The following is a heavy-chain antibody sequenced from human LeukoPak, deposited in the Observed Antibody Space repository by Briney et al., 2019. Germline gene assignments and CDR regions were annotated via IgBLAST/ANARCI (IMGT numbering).Heavy chain of an antibody. J-gene: IGHJ6*02. CDR2: IYYSGST. V-gene: IGHV4-31*03. D-gene: IGHD2-15*01. CDR3: GYCSGGSLYYGMDV. Sequence: SQTLSLTCTVSGGSISSGGYYWSWIRQHPGKGLEWIGYIYYSGSTYYNPSLESRVTISVDTSKNQFSLKLSSVTAADTAVYYCGYCSGGSLYYGMDVWGQGTRSPSP. CDR1: GGSISSGGYY.